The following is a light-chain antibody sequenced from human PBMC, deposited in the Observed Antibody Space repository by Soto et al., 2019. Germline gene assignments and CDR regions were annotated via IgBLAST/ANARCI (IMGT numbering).Light chain of an antibody. CDR3: QQYESLPLT. V-gene: IGKV1-33*01. Sequence: DIQMTQSPSSLSASVGDRVTITCQASHDISNCLNWYQQKPGKAPKLLIYDAFNSETGVPSRFIESRSGTDYTFTISSLQPEDIPTYDWQQYESLPLTFGPGTKVDIK. CDR1: HDISNC. CDR2: DAF. J-gene: IGKJ3*01.